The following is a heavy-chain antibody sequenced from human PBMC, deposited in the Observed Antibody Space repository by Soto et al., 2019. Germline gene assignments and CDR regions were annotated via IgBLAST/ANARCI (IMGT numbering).Heavy chain of an antibody. Sequence: EVQLLESGGGLVQPGGSLRLSCAASGFTFSSYAMSWVRQAPGKGLEWVSAISGSGGSTYYADSVKGRFTISRDNSKNTLYLHMNSLRAEDTAVYYCAKGEGDVWGSYRLVGSWFDPWGQGTLVTVSS. CDR1: GFTFSSYA. J-gene: IGHJ5*02. CDR2: ISGSGGST. D-gene: IGHD3-16*02. V-gene: IGHV3-23*01. CDR3: AKGEGDVWGSYRLVGSWFDP.